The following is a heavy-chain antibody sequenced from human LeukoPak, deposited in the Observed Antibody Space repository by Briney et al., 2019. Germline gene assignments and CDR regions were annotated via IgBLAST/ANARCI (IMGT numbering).Heavy chain of an antibody. V-gene: IGHV4-59*08. CDR2: IYYSGST. Sequence: SETLSLTCTVSGGSISSYYWSWIRQPPGKGLEWIGYIYYSGSTNYNPSLKSRVTISVDTSKNQFSLKLSSVTAADTAVYYCAGPFLYDSSGFDYWGQGTLVTVSS. D-gene: IGHD3-22*01. CDR3: AGPFLYDSSGFDY. J-gene: IGHJ4*02. CDR1: GGSISSYY.